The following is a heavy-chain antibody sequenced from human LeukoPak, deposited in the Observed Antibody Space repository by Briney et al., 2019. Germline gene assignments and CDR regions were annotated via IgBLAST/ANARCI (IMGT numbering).Heavy chain of an antibody. CDR1: EFTFNSYA. V-gene: IGHV3-33*06. D-gene: IGHD5-24*01. J-gene: IGHJ4*02. Sequence: PGRSPRLSCAASEFTFNSYAMHWVRQAPGKGLEWVAGIWFDGTNKFHADSVKGRFTISRDNSKNTLYLQMDSLRAEDTAVYYCAKEGYNYVIDYWGQGTLVTVSS. CDR2: IWFDGTNK. CDR3: AKEGYNYVIDY.